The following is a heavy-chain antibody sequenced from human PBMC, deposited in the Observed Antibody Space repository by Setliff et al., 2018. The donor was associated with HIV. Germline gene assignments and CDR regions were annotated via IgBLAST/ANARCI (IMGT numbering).Heavy chain of an antibody. J-gene: IGHJ4*02. Sequence: PSETLSLTCAVYGGSLSGYHWSWIRQSPGKGLEWIGEINHSGSTNYSPSLKSRVIISIDTSKKQFSLKLTSVTAADTATYYCVAPRGMSTILVYWGQGSLVTVSS. CDR2: INHSGST. CDR1: GGSLSGYH. D-gene: IGHD3-9*01. CDR3: VAPRGMSTILVY. V-gene: IGHV4-34*01.